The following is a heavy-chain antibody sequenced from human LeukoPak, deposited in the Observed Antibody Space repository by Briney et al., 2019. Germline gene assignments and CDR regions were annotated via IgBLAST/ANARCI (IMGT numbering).Heavy chain of an antibody. CDR1: GFTFSDHY. J-gene: IGHJ4*02. Sequence: PGGSQRLSCAASGFTFSDHYMDWVRQAPGKGLEWVGRTRNKANSYTTEYAASVKGRFTISRDDSKNSLYLQMNSLKTEDTAVYYCSRVVVRGIIITEYYFDYWGQGTLVTVSS. D-gene: IGHD3-10*01. CDR3: SRVVVRGIIITEYYFDY. CDR2: TRNKANSYTT. V-gene: IGHV3-72*01.